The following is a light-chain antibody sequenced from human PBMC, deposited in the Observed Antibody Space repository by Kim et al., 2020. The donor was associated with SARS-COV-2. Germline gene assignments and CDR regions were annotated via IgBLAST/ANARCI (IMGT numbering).Light chain of an antibody. Sequence: QAGLNQPTSVSKGLRQTATPTCTGNSNNVGNQGAAWLQQHQGHPPKLLSYRNNNRPSGISERLSASRSGNTASLTITGLQPEDEADYYCSAWDSSLSAWVFGGGTKLTVL. V-gene: IGLV10-54*01. J-gene: IGLJ3*02. CDR2: RNN. CDR3: SAWDSSLSAWV. CDR1: SNNVGNQG.